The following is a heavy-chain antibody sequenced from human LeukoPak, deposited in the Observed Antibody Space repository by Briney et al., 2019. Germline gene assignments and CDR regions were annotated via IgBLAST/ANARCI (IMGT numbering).Heavy chain of an antibody. V-gene: IGHV3-23*01. CDR2: ISVSGGTT. CDR3: AKAGDMDDILTGHLLY. D-gene: IGHD3-9*01. Sequence: GGSLRLSCAASGFTLSSYAMSWVRQAPGKGGEWVSAISVSGGTTYYADSVTRLFTISRDNSKNTLYLHINSLRAEDTAVYYCAKAGDMDDILTGHLLYWGQGTLVTVSS. J-gene: IGHJ4*02. CDR1: GFTLSSYA.